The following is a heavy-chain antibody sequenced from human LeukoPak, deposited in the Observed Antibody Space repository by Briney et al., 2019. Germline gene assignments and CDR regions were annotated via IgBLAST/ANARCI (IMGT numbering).Heavy chain of an antibody. CDR1: GYTFTNYY. CDR3: ARDTTVTTFRGCVDP. D-gene: IGHD4-17*01. Sequence: VASVKVSCKASGYTFTNYYVHWARQAPGQGLEWMGVINPSGGRTNYAQKFQGRVTMTRDTSTSTVYMELSGLRSEDTAVYYCARDTTVTTFRGCVDPWGQGTLVTVSS. J-gene: IGHJ5*02. V-gene: IGHV1-46*01. CDR2: INPSGGRT.